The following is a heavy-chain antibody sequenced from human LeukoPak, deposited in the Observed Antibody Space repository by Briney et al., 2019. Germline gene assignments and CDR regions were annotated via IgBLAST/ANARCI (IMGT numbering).Heavy chain of an antibody. J-gene: IGHJ1*01. CDR1: GFTFSSYS. V-gene: IGHV3-21*01. CDR2: ISSSSSYI. D-gene: IGHD5-18*01. CDR3: ARDREYSYGLPDSGY. Sequence: PGGSLRLSSAASGFTFSSYSMNWVRQAPGKGLEWVSSISSSSSYIYYADSVKGRFTISRDNAKNSLYLQMNSLRAEDTAVYYCARDREYSYGLPDSGYWGQDTVVSVSS.